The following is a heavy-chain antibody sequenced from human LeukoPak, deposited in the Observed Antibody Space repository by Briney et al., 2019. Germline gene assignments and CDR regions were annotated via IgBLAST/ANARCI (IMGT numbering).Heavy chain of an antibody. J-gene: IGHJ6*02. Sequence: SETLSLTCTVSGGSISSSYWSWIRQPPGKGLEWIGYIYYSGSTDYNPSLKSRVTISVDTSKNQFSLKLSSVTAADTAVYYCARDRKGYCTNGVCYTGYYYGMDVWGQGTTVTVSS. D-gene: IGHD2-8*01. CDR3: ARDRKGYCTNGVCYTGYYYGMDV. CDR2: IYYSGST. V-gene: IGHV4-59*01. CDR1: GGSISSSY.